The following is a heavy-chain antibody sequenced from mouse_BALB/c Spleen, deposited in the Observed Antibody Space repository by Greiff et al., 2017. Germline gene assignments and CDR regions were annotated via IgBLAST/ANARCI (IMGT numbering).Heavy chain of an antibody. D-gene: IGHD2-1*01. CDR2: ISYDGSN. J-gene: IGHJ1*01. V-gene: IGHV3-6*02. CDR3: AREGPGNYWYFDV. CDR1: GYSITSGYY. Sequence: EVQLQESGPGLVKPSQSLSLTCSVTGYSITSGYYWNWIRQFPGNKLEWLGYISYDGSNNYNPSLKNRISITRDTSKNQFFLKLNSVTTEDTATYYCAREGPGNYWYFDVWGAGTPVTVSS.